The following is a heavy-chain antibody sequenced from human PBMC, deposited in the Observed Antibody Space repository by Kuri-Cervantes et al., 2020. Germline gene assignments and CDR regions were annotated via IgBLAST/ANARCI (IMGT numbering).Heavy chain of an antibody. CDR1: GASMSGYS. CDR3: ARGDSSGYSG. J-gene: IGHJ4*02. CDR2: VFYTGST. Sequence: SETLSLTCTVSGASMSGYSWSWIRQPPGKGLEWIGYVFYTGSTSYNPSLRSRVTISVDTSKNQFSLQLTSVTAADTAVYYCARGDSSGYSGWGQGTLVTVSS. D-gene: IGHD3-22*01. V-gene: IGHV4-59*12.